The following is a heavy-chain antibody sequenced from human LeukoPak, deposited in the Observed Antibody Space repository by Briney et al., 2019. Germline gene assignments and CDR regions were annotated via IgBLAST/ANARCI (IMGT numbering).Heavy chain of an antibody. CDR3: AREVEVPSLLAGYYYYGMDV. J-gene: IGHJ6*02. V-gene: IGHV1-69*13. CDR2: IIPIFGTA. Sequence: ASVKVSCKASGGTFSSYAISWVRQAPGQGLEWMGGIIPIFGTANYAQKFQGRVTITADESTSTAYMELSSLRSEDTAVYYCAREVEVPSLLAGYYYYGMDVWGQGTTVTVSS. CDR1: GGTFSSYA. D-gene: IGHD2-15*01.